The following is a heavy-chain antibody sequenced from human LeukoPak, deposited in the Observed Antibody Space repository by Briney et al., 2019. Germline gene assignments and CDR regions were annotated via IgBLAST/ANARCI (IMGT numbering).Heavy chain of an antibody. D-gene: IGHD6-13*01. CDR2: ISGSGGTT. CDR1: GFTFSIFT. J-gene: IGHJ4*02. V-gene: IGHV3-23*01. Sequence: GGSLRLSCAASGFTFSIFTISWVRQAPGKGLEWVSAISGSGGTTYYADSVKGRFTISRDNSKNTLYLQMNSLRAEDTAVYYCAKNVGYSRRWYYFVYWGQGTLVTVSS. CDR3: AKNVGYSRRWYYFVY.